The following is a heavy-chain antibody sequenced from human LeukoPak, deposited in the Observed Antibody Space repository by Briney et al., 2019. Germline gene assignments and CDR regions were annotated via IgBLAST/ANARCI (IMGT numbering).Heavy chain of an antibody. J-gene: IGHJ4*02. V-gene: IGHV3-7*01. CDR2: IKQDGSEK. CDR1: GFTLSDYW. CDR3: ARESVGITGSLGFDY. D-gene: IGHD1-26*01. Sequence: PGGSLRLSCAASGFTLSDYWMTWVRQAPGKGLEWVANIKQDGSEKYYVDSVKGRFTISRDNAENSLYLQMNSLRAEDTAIYYCARESVGITGSLGFDYWGQGTLVTVSS.